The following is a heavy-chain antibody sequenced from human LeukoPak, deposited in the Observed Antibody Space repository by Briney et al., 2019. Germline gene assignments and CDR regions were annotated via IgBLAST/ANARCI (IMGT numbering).Heavy chain of an antibody. CDR3: ARDVAVRGFYYYYMDV. D-gene: IGHD6-19*01. CDR1: GFTFSSYA. J-gene: IGHJ6*03. V-gene: IGHV3-23*01. Sequence: GGSLRLSCAASGFTFSSYAMTWVRQAPGKGLEWVSAISLGGTTYYTDSVKGRFTISRDNSKSTLYLQMNSLRAEDTALYYCARDVAVRGFYYYYMDVWGKGTTVTVSS. CDR2: ISLGGTT.